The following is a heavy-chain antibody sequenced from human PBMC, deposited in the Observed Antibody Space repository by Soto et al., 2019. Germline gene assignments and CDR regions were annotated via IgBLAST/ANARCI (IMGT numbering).Heavy chain of an antibody. CDR2: INAGNGNT. CDR1: GYTFTSYA. D-gene: IGHD3-10*01. CDR3: ARLIRGNYYGSGSYYYHYMDV. V-gene: IGHV1-3*01. Sequence: ASAKACCKASGYTFTSYARQWVRQAPGQRLEWMGWINAGNGNTKYSQKFQGRVTITRDTSASTAYMELSSLRSEDTAVYYCARLIRGNYYGSGSYYYHYMDVWGKGTTVTVSS. J-gene: IGHJ6*03.